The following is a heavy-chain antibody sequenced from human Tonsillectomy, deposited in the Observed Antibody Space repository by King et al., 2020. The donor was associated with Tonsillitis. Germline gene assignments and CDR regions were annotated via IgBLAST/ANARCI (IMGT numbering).Heavy chain of an antibody. J-gene: IGHJ4*02. CDR3: ARAREYSSSSDY. Sequence: VQLVESGGGVVQPGRSLRLSCAASGFTFSSYAMHWVRQAPGKGLEWVAVILYDGSNKYYADSVKGRFTISRDNSKNTLYLQMNSLRSEDTAVYYCARAREYSSSSDYWGQGTLVTVSS. V-gene: IGHV3-30*01. D-gene: IGHD6-6*01. CDR1: GFTFSSYA. CDR2: ILYDGSNK.